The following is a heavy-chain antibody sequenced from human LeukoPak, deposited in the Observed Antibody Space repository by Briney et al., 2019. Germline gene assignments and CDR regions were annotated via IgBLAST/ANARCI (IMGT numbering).Heavy chain of an antibody. J-gene: IGHJ1*01. CDR3: ARLGSSYTEYFQH. D-gene: IGHD3-10*01. CDR1: GYSFTSNW. Sequence: GASLKICSKCSGYSFTSNWIGWVRQMPGKGLVWLGIIYPGDSDTRYSPSFQGQVTISADKSISTAYLQWSSLKASDTAMYYCARLGSSYTEYFQHWGQGTLVTVSS. V-gene: IGHV5-51*01. CDR2: IYPGDSDT.